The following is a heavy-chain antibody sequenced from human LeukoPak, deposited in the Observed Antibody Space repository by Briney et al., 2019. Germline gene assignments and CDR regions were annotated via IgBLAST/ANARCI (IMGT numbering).Heavy chain of an antibody. Sequence: SETLSLTCTVSGYSNSNGYFWGWIRQPPGKGLEWIGNIHHSGSTYYNPTLKSRVTISVDTSNNQLSLKLSSVTAADTAVYYCASAQQYYYGPTYWGQGTLVTVSS. J-gene: IGHJ4*02. CDR3: ASAQQYYYGPTY. CDR2: IHHSGST. D-gene: IGHD3-10*01. V-gene: IGHV4-38-2*02. CDR1: GYSNSNGYF.